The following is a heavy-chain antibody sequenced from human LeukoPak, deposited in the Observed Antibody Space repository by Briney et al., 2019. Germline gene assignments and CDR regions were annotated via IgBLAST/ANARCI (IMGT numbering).Heavy chain of an antibody. CDR2: IYYSGST. V-gene: IGHV4-59*01. J-gene: IGHJ5*02. D-gene: IGHD6-19*01. CDR3: ARAGYSSGWTMGWWFDP. Sequence: SETLSLTCTVSGGSISSYYWSWIRQPPGKGLEWIGYIYYSGSTNYNPSLKSRVTISVDTSKSQFSLKLSSVTAADTAVYYCARAGYSSGWTMGWWFDPWGQGTLVTVSS. CDR1: GGSISSYY.